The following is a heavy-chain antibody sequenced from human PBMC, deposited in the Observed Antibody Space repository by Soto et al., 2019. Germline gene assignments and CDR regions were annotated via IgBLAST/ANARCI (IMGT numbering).Heavy chain of an antibody. CDR3: ASDWSHGGNPVGWYFDF. CDR2: ITSSSYI. D-gene: IGHD2-15*01. Sequence: GGSLRLSCAASGFTFSSYNINWVRQAPGKGLEWVSSITSSSYIYYADSVKGRFTISRDNAKNSLYLQMNSLRAEDTAVYYCASDWSHGGNPVGWYFDFWGRGTLVTVSS. V-gene: IGHV3-21*01. CDR1: GFTFSSYN. J-gene: IGHJ2*01.